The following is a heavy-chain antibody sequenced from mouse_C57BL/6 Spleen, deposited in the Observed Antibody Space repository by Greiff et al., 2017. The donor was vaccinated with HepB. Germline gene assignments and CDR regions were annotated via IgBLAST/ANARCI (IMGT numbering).Heavy chain of an antibody. CDR2: IYPGSGST. V-gene: IGHV1-55*01. CDR3: ARSPYYYGSSPYYFDY. J-gene: IGHJ2*01. CDR1: GYTFTSYW. Sequence: VQLQQSGTELVKPGASVKMSCKASGYTFTSYWITWVKQRPGQGLEWIGDIYPGSGSTNYNEKFKSKATLTVDTSSSTAYMQLSSLTSEDSAVYYCARSPYYYGSSPYYFDYWGQGTTLTVSS. D-gene: IGHD1-1*01.